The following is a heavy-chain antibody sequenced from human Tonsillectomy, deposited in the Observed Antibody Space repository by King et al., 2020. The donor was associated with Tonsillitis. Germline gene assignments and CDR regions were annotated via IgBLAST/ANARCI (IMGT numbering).Heavy chain of an antibody. V-gene: IGHV1-8*01. D-gene: IGHD6-13*01. J-gene: IGHJ3*02. CDR3: ASSTLYSSRGAFDI. CDR1: GYTFNSYD. CDR2: MNPNSRNT. Sequence: QLVQSGAEVKKPGASVKVSCQASGYTFNSYDINWVRQATGQGLEWMGWMNPNSRNTGYAQKFQGRVTMTRNTSISIAYMELSSLRSEDTAVYYCASSTLYSSRGAFDIWGQGTMVTVSS.